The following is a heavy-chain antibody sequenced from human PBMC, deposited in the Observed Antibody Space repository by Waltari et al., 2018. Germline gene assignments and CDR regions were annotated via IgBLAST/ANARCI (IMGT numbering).Heavy chain of an antibody. CDR1: GFAFPSHA. Sequence: EVRLLESGGGLVQPGGSLRLSCAASGFAFPSHAMSWVRQPPGKGVEWVSVINDKGRNTYYADSVKGRFTISRDNSNDILYLQMNSLRADDTAVYYCAKLPGSYYLYYFHYWGQGTLVTVSS. V-gene: IGHV3-23*01. D-gene: IGHD1-26*01. CDR2: INDKGRNT. J-gene: IGHJ4*02. CDR3: AKLPGSYYLYYFHY.